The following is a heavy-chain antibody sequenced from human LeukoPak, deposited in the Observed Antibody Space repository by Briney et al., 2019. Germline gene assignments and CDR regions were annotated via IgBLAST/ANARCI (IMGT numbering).Heavy chain of an antibody. CDR1: GGSISSSSYY. J-gene: IGHJ4*02. D-gene: IGHD5-18*01. CDR2: IYYSGST. CDR3: ASRDVDTAMVTHFDY. V-gene: IGHV4-39*01. Sequence: SETLSLTCTVSGGSISSSSYYWGWIRQPPGKGLEWIGTIYYSGSTYYDPSLKSRVTISVDTSKNQFSLKLSSVTAADTAVYYCASRDVDTAMVTHFDYWGQGTLVTISS.